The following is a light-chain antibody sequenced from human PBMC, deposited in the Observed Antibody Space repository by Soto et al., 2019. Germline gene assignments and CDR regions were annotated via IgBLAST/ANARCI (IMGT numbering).Light chain of an antibody. J-gene: IGKJ4*01. Sequence: EIVLTQSPATLSLSPGDIASLSCRASQSVRGYLAWYQQKPGQAPRLLIFDASFRVTGLPARFSGSGSGTDFTLTISSLEPEDFAIYYCQQRSDWPLTFGGGTKVDIK. CDR2: DAS. V-gene: IGKV3-11*01. CDR3: QQRSDWPLT. CDR1: QSVRGY.